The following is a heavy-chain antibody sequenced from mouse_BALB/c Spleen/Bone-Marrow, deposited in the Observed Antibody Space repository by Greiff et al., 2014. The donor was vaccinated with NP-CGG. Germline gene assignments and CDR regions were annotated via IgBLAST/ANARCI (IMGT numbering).Heavy chain of an antibody. V-gene: IGHV14-3*02. D-gene: IGHD2-3*01. Sequence: VQLQQSGAELVKPGASVKLSCTTSGFNIKDTYIHWAKQRPEQGLEWIGRIDPANGNTKYDPEFQGKATITADTSSNTAYLHLSSLTSEDAAVYSCAHDAPFAYWGQGTLVTVSA. CDR2: IDPANGNT. CDR1: GFNIKDTY. CDR3: AHDAPFAY. J-gene: IGHJ3*01.